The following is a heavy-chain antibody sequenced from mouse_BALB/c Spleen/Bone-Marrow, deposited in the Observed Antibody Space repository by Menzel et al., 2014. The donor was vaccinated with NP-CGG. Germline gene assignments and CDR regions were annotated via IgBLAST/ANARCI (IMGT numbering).Heavy chain of an antibody. J-gene: IGHJ2*01. CDR3: ARRIYYGYYFDY. V-gene: IGHV6-6*02. Sequence: EVQVVESGGGLVQPGGSMKLSCVASGFTFSNYWMNWVRQSPEKGLEWVAEIRLKSNNYATDYAESVKGRSSISRDDSKSSVYLQMNNLRAEDTGIYYCARRIYYGYYFDYWGQGTTLTVSS. CDR1: GFTFSNYW. CDR2: IRLKSNNYAT. D-gene: IGHD1-1*01.